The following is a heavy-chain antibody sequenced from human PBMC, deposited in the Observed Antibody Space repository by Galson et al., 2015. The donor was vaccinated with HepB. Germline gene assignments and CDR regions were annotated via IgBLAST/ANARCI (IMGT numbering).Heavy chain of an antibody. V-gene: IGHV4-59*01. CDR3: ARLRAVAGIGYFQH. J-gene: IGHJ1*01. CDR2: IYYSGST. CDR1: GGSTRNYY. D-gene: IGHD6-19*01. Sequence: TLSLTCTVSGGSTRNYYWSWIRQPPGKGLEWIGYIYYSGSTNYNPSLKSRVTISVDTSKNQFPLKLSSVTAADTAVYYCARLRAVAGIGYFQHWGQGTLVTVSS.